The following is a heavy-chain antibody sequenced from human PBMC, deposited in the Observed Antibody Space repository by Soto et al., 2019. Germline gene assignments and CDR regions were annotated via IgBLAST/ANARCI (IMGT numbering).Heavy chain of an antibody. J-gene: IGHJ4*02. D-gene: IGHD6-13*01. CDR2: INPNGGST. V-gene: IGHV1-46*01. CDR3: ARRGRRYSSSWPFDY. CDR1: ADTFTSYY. Sequence: ASVKVSCKAPADTFTSYYIHWVRQAPGHGLEWMGIINPNGGSTRFAQTFQGRITMTTDTSTSTVYMELRSLRSDDTAVYYCARRGRRYSSSWPFDYWGQGTLVTVS.